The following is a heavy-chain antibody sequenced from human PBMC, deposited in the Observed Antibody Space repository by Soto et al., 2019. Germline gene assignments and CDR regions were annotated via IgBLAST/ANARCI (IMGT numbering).Heavy chain of an antibody. CDR3: ARISALDYYGSGSYYNAPYYYYGMDV. Sequence: GSGPTVVNPTQTLTLTCTFSGFSLSTSGMCVSWIRQPPGKALEWLALIDWDDDKYYSTSLKTRLTISKDTSKNQVVLTMTNMDPVDTATYYCARISALDYYGSGSYYNAPYYYYGMDVWGQGTTVTVSS. J-gene: IGHJ6*02. CDR2: IDWDDDK. V-gene: IGHV2-70*01. CDR1: GFSLSTSGMC. D-gene: IGHD3-10*01.